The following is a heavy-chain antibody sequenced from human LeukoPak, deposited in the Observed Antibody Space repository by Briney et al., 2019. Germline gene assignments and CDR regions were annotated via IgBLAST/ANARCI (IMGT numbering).Heavy chain of an antibody. CDR2: IFHSGSP. V-gene: IGHV4-30-2*01. Sequence: PSQTLSLTCTVSGGSVTSSGYYWSWIRQPPGKGLEWIGDIFHSGSPYYNSSLKSRIAISVDRSKNQFSLKLSSVTAADTAVYYCASSTPPRYDFWSGFNFDYWGQGTLVTVSS. CDR1: GGSVTSSGYY. D-gene: IGHD3-3*01. J-gene: IGHJ4*02. CDR3: ASSTPPRYDFWSGFNFDY.